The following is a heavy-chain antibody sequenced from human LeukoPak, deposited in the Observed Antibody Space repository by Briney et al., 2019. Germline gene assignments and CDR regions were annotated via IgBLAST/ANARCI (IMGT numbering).Heavy chain of an antibody. CDR2: ISSSSSYI. D-gene: IGHD2-15*01. V-gene: IGHV3-21*01. Sequence: GGSPRLSCAASGFTFSSYSMNWVRQAPGKGLEWVSSISSSSSYIYYADSVKGRFTISRDNAKNSLYLQMNSLRAEDTAVYYCARDATSIVVVARRAFDIWGQGTMVTVSS. J-gene: IGHJ3*02. CDR1: GFTFSSYS. CDR3: ARDATSIVVVARRAFDI.